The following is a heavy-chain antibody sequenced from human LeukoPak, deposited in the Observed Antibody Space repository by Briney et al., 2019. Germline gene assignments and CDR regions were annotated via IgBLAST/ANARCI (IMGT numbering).Heavy chain of an antibody. CDR2: TIPILGIA. Sequence: SVKVSCKASGGTFSSYAISWVRQAPGQGLEWMGRTIPILGIANYAQKFQGRVTITADKSTSTAYMELSSLRSEDTAVYYCARALEYYYDSSGYYEPRVDIWGQGTMVTVSS. D-gene: IGHD3-22*01. V-gene: IGHV1-69*04. J-gene: IGHJ3*02. CDR3: ARALEYYYDSSGYYEPRVDI. CDR1: GGTFSSYA.